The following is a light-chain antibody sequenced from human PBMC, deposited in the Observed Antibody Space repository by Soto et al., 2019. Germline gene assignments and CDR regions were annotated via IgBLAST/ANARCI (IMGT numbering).Light chain of an antibody. CDR3: QSFDSSLTVWV. J-gene: IGLJ3*02. Sequence: QAVVTQPPSVSGAPGQRVTISCTGSSSNIGAGYDVQWYQQLPGTVPKLLTYASNNRPSGVPDRFSGSKSDTSASLAITGLQAEDEADYYCQSFDSSLTVWVFGGGTKVTVL. CDR1: SSNIGAGYD. V-gene: IGLV1-40*01. CDR2: ASN.